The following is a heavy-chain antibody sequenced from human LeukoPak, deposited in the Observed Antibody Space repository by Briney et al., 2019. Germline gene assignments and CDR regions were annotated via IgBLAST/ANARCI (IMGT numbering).Heavy chain of an antibody. D-gene: IGHD3-10*01. Sequence: PGGSLRLSCAASGFTFSSHGMNWVRQAPGKGLEWVSGISPSGGITYYTDSVKGRFTISRDNSKNTVSLQMNSLRGEDTAVYYCAKSKPNYYGSGSYHNIGAFDIWGQGTMVTVSS. CDR3: AKSKPNYYGSGSYHNIGAFDI. CDR2: ISPSGGIT. CDR1: GFTFSSHG. V-gene: IGHV3-23*01. J-gene: IGHJ3*02.